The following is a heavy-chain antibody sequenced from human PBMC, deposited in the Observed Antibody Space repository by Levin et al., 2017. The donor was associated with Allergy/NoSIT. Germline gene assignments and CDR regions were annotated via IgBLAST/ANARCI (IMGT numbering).Heavy chain of an antibody. D-gene: IGHD1-26*01. Sequence: GGSLRLSCAASGFTFSSYGMHWVRQAPGKGLEWVAVISYDVNNNYYADSVKGRFTISRDNSKNTLYLQMNSLRAEDTAVYYCATERTPGRSGGSYHFDYWGQGTLVTVSS. CDR3: ATERTPGRSGGSYHFDY. CDR1: GFTFSSYG. J-gene: IGHJ4*02. V-gene: IGHV3-30*03. CDR2: ISYDVNNN.